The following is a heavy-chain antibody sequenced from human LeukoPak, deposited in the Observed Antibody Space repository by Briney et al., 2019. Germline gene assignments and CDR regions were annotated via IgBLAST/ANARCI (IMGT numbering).Heavy chain of an antibody. D-gene: IGHD1-26*01. CDR2: IYPSGTI. CDR3: ARDRYGGIIDY. CDR1: GGSFSGYY. Sequence: SETLSLTCAVYGGSFSGYYWSWIRQPAGKGLGWVGRIYPSGTIIYDPSLWSRTSMSVDMSMNQFSLNLSSVTAADTAVYYCARDRYGGIIDYWGQGTLVSVSS. J-gene: IGHJ4*02. V-gene: IGHV4-4*07.